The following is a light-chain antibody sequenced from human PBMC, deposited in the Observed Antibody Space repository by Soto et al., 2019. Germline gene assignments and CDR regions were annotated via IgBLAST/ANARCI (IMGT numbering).Light chain of an antibody. CDR3: QQYNNWPRAT. V-gene: IGKV3-15*01. Sequence: EIVMTQSPATLSVSPGERATLSCRASQSISSNLAWYQQKPGQAPRLLMFRTSSRATGFPARFSGSGSGKEFNLTISSLQSEDFGVYYCQQYNNWPRATFGGGTKGEIK. J-gene: IGKJ4*01. CDR1: QSISSN. CDR2: RTS.